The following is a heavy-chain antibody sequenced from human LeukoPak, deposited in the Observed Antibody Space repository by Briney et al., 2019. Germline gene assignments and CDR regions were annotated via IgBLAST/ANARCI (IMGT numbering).Heavy chain of an antibody. CDR2: IYYSGST. D-gene: IGHD3-22*01. J-gene: IGHJ4*02. CDR1: GGSVSSGSYY. Sequence: PSETLSLTCTVSGGSVSSGSYYWNWIRQPPGKGLEWIGYIYYSGSTYYNPSLKSRVTISVDTSKNQFSLKLSSVTAADTAVYYCARALYDSSGYYFDYWGRGTLVTVSS. CDR3: ARALYDSSGYYFDY. V-gene: IGHV4-30-4*08.